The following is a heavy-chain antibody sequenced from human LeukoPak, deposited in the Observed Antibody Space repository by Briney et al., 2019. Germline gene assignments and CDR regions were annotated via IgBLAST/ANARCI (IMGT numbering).Heavy chain of an antibody. V-gene: IGHV1-2*02. D-gene: IGHD3-9*01. CDR3: ARGPLGTIFTK. J-gene: IGHJ3*01. CDR2: INPNSGGT. CDR1: GYTFTGYY. Sequence: GASVKVSCKASGYTFTGYYMHWVRQAPGQGLEWMGWINPNSGGTNYAQKFQGRVTMTRNTSISTAYMELSSLRSEDTAVYYCARGPLGTIFTKWGQGTMVTVSS.